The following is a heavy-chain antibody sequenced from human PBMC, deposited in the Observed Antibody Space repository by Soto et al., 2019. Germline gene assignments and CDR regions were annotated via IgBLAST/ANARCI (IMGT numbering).Heavy chain of an antibody. V-gene: IGHV3-30*18. D-gene: IGHD3-9*01. Sequence: PGGSLRLSCAASGFTFSSYGMHWVRQAPGKGLEGVAVISYDGSNKYYADSVKGRFTISRDNSKNTLYLQMNSLRAEDTAVYYCAKDLRKYYDILTGYPAEDYYYGMDVWGQGTTVTVSS. J-gene: IGHJ6*02. CDR1: GFTFSSYG. CDR2: ISYDGSNK. CDR3: AKDLRKYYDILTGYPAEDYYYGMDV.